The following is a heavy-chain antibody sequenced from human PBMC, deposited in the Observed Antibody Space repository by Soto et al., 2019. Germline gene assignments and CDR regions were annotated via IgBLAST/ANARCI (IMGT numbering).Heavy chain of an antibody. D-gene: IGHD3-10*01. J-gene: IGHJ4*02. CDR1: GGSITSGGYC. CDR3: ARDGDYFGSGRPPLLSK. V-gene: IGHV4-31*03. CDR2: IYYSGST. Sequence: QVQLQESGPGLVKPSQTLSLTCTVSGGSITSGGYCWTWIRQHPVKGLEWMGHIYYSGSTSYNPSHKSRVTISLDTSKTQFPLKLTSVTAADPAVYYCARDGDYFGSGRPPLLSKWGQGTLVTVSS.